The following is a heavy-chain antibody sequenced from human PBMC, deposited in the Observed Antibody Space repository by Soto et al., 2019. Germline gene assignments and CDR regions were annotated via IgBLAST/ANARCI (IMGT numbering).Heavy chain of an antibody. V-gene: IGHV4-34*01. CDR2: INHSGST. D-gene: IGHD6-13*01. CDR3: ARVGAAAGTDWFDP. CDR1: GGSFSGYY. Sequence: PSETLSLTCAVYGGSFSGYYWSWIRQPPGKGLEWIGEINHSGSTNYNPSLKSRVTISVDTSKNQFSLKLSSVTAADTAVYYCARVGAAAGTDWFDPWGQGTLVTVSS. J-gene: IGHJ5*02.